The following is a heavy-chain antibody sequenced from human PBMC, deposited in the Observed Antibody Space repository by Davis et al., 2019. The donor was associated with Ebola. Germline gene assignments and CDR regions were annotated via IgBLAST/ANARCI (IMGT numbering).Heavy chain of an antibody. J-gene: IGHJ4*02. CDR3: ARESSLIQLWPY. D-gene: IGHD5-18*01. CDR2: IYHSGST. Sequence: MPSETLSLTCTVSGYSITSGYYWGWIRQPPGKGLEWIGSIYHSGSTYYNPSLKSRVTISLDTSKNQFSLTLRSVTAADTAVYYCARESSLIQLWPYWGQGTLVTVSS. V-gene: IGHV4-38-2*02. CDR1: GYSITSGYY.